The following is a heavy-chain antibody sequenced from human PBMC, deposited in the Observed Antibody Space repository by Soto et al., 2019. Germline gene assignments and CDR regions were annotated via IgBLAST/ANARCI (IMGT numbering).Heavy chain of an antibody. V-gene: IGHV3-21*06. Sequence: GGSLRLSCAASGFTFTRYSMNWVRQAPGKGLEWVSSISSTTNYIYHGDSMKGRFTISRDNAKNPLYLEMNSLRAEDTAVYYCARESEDLTSNFDYWGQGTLVTVSS. CDR2: ISSTTNYI. CDR3: ARESEDLTSNFDY. J-gene: IGHJ4*02. CDR1: GFTFTRYS.